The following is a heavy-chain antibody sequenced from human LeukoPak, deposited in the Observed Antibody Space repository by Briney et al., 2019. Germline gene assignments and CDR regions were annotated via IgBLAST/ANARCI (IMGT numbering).Heavy chain of an antibody. CDR2: IYYSGST. J-gene: IGHJ3*02. V-gene: IGHV4-59*08. CDR3: ASLTSIAARVDAFDI. CDR1: GGSISSYY. Sequence: PSETLSLTCTVSGGSISSYYWSWIRQPPGKGLEWIGYIYYSGSTNYNPSLKSRVTISVDTSKNQFSLKLSSVTAADTAVYYCASLTSIAARVDAFDIGGQGTMATVS. D-gene: IGHD6-6*01.